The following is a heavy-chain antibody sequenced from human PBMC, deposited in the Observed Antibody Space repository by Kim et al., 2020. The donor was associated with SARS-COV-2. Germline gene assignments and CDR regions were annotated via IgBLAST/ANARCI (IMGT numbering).Heavy chain of an antibody. V-gene: IGHV3-30*18. CDR3: AKPIVVVPAAKTEGDY. Sequence: GGSLRLSCAASGFTFSSYGMHWVRQAPGKGLEWVAVISYDGSNKYYADSVKGRFTISRDNSKNTLYLQMNSLRAEDTAVYYCAKPIVVVPAAKTEGDYWG. D-gene: IGHD2-2*01. CDR2: ISYDGSNK. CDR1: GFTFSSYG. J-gene: IGHJ4*01.